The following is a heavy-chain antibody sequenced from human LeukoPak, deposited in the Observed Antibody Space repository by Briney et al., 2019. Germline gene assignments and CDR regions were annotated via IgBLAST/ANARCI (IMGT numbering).Heavy chain of an antibody. CDR1: GGSISSYY. CDR2: IYYSGST. V-gene: IGHV4-59*01. D-gene: IGHD4-11*01. CDR3: ARERATVTTEYFDY. J-gene: IGHJ4*02. Sequence: PSETLSLTCTVSGGSISSYYWSWIRQPPGKGLEWIGYIYYSGSTNYNPSLTSGVTISVDTSKNQFSLKLSSVTAADTAVYYCARERATVTTEYFDYWGQGTLVTVSS.